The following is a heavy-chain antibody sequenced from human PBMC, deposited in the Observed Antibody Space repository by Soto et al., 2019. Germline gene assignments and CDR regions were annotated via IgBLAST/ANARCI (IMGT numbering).Heavy chain of an antibody. CDR3: AGLGMVAGHREFDP. V-gene: IGHV4-4*01. CDR2: IHQSGSP. J-gene: IGHJ5*02. Sequence: QVQLQESGPGLVKPSGTLSLTCAVSSGTISSSNWWTWVRQPPGKGLEGIGEIHQSGSPNYTPSPRSRVTIAVDKSKRQFLRKLSSVSAADTAIYCCAGLGMVAGHREFDPWGQGTLVTVSS. D-gene: IGHD2-15*01. CDR1: SGTISSSNW.